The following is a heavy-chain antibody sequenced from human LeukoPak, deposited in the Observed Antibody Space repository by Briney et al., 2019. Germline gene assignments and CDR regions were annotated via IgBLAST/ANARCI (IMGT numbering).Heavy chain of an antibody. CDR2: IYYSGST. CDR3: AREPNCYDSSGYALADAFDI. Sequence: PSETLSLTCTVSGGSISSGDYYWSWIRQPPGKGLEWIGYIYYSGSTYYNPSLKSRVTISVDTSKNQFSLKLSSVTAADTAVYYCAREPNCYDSSGYALADAFDIWGQGTMVTVSS. D-gene: IGHD3-22*01. J-gene: IGHJ3*02. CDR1: GGSISSGDYY. V-gene: IGHV4-30-4*01.